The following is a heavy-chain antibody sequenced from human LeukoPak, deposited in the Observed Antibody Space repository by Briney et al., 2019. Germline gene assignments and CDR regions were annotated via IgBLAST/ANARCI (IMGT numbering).Heavy chain of an antibody. CDR3: ARVRDCSSTSCSLGY. Sequence: GASVKVSCKASGGTFSSYAISWVRQAPGQGLEWMGGIIPIFGTANYAQKFQGRVTITADESTSTAHMELSSLRSEDTAVYYCARVRDCSSTSCSLGYWGQGTLVTVSS. J-gene: IGHJ4*02. CDR2: IIPIFGTA. D-gene: IGHD2-2*01. CDR1: GGTFSSYA. V-gene: IGHV1-69*13.